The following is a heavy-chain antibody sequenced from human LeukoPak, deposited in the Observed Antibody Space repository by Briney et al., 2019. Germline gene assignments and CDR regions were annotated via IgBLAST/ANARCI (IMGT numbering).Heavy chain of an antibody. D-gene: IGHD2-8*01. J-gene: IGHJ4*02. CDR3: TRTVLDCRNGVCYNY. Sequence: ATVKVSCKASGYTFTNYGISWVRQAPGQGLEWMGWISPYNGNTNYAQKLQGRVTVTTDTSTSTAYMELRSLRSDDTAVYYCTRTVLDCRNGVCYNYWGQGTLLTVSS. CDR1: GYTFTNYG. CDR2: ISPYNGNT. V-gene: IGHV1-18*01.